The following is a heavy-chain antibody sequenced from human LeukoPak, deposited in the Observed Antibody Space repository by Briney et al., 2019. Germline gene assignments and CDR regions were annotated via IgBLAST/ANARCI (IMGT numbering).Heavy chain of an antibody. J-gene: IGHJ4*02. CDR3: AKGLGYSGYDGPLDY. D-gene: IGHD5-12*01. CDR2: ISGSGGST. CDR1: GFTFSSYA. V-gene: IGHV3-23*01. Sequence: PGGSLRLSCAASGFTFSSYAMSWVRQAPGKGLEWVSAISGSGGSTYYADSVKGRFTISRDNSKNTLYLQMNSLRAEDTVVYYCAKGLGYSGYDGPLDYWGQGTLVTVSS.